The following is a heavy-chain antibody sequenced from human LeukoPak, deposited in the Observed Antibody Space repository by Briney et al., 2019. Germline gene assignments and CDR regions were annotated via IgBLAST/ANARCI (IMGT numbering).Heavy chain of an antibody. V-gene: IGHV1-69*04. J-gene: IGHJ4*02. CDR1: GGTFSSYA. Sequence: SVKVSYKASGGTFSSYAISWVRQAPGQGLEWMGRIIPILGIANYAQKFQGRVTITADKSTSTAYMELSSLRSEDTAVYYCARHLLYYYDSSGYFDYWGQGTLVTVSS. D-gene: IGHD3-22*01. CDR2: IIPILGIA. CDR3: ARHLLYYYDSSGYFDY.